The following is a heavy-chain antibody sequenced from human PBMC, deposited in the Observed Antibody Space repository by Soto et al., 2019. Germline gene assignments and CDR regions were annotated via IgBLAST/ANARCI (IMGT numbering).Heavy chain of an antibody. CDR3: AKDRRYSGYDYGKYYFDY. D-gene: IGHD5-12*01. J-gene: IGHJ4*02. V-gene: IGHV3-23*01. CDR1: GFTFSSYA. CDR2: ISGSGGST. Sequence: EVQLLESGGGLVQPGGSLRLSCAASGFTFSSYAMSWVRQAPGKGLEWVSAISGSGGSTYYADSVKGRFTISRVNSKNTLYLQMNSLRAEDTAVYYCAKDRRYSGYDYGKYYFDYWGQGTLVTVSS.